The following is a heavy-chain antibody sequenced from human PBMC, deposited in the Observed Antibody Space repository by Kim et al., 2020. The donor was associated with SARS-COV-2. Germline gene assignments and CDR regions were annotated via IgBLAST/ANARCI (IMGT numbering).Heavy chain of an antibody. CDR3: ARRSSASGPYDY. CDR2: INAGKGNT. V-gene: IGHV1-3*01. D-gene: IGHD3-10*01. J-gene: IGHJ4*02. Sequence: ASVKVSCKASGYTFSSVDMNWLRQAPGQRLEWMGRINAGKGNTEYSQKFQGRVTISRDTSASTAYMELSSLTSEDTAMYYCARRSSASGPYDYWGQGTLVTVSS. CDR1: GYTFSSVD.